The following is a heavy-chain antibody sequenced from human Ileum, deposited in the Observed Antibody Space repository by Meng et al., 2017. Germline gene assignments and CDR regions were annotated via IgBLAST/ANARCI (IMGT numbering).Heavy chain of an antibody. J-gene: IGHJ5*02. CDR3: ARLLDSSDWGWFDP. CDR1: GASISSHY. Sequence: QVQLQESGPGLVKPSETLALTCSVSGASISSHYWTWIRQPPGKGLEHIGYIYYRGGASYNPSLRSRVTMSVDTSKNQFSLNLSSVTAADTAVYYCARLLDSSDWGWFDPWGQGTLVTVSS. V-gene: IGHV4-59*08. CDR2: IYYRGGA. D-gene: IGHD3-22*01.